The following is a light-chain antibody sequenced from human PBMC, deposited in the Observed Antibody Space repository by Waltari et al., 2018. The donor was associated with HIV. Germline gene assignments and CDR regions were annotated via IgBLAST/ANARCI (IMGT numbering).Light chain of an antibody. CDR2: DNT. CDR1: SSNIGNNY. CDR3: GTWDSSLSAGV. J-gene: IGLJ2*01. Sequence: QSVLTQPPSVSAAPGQKVTISCSGSSSNIGNNYVSWYQQLPGTAPKPVIYDNTKRPSGSPDRFSGSKSGTSATLDITGLQTGDEADYYCGTWDSSLSAGVFGGGTKLTVL. V-gene: IGLV1-51*01.